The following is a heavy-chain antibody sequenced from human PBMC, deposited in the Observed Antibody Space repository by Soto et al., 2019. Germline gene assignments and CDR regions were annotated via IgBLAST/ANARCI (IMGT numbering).Heavy chain of an antibody. CDR2: LHGSGST. CDR1: GFTVSTNY. J-gene: IGHJ6*02. D-gene: IGHD2-2*01. CDR3: ARKPPAAIQGWAYGMDV. V-gene: IGHV3-53*01. Sequence: GGSLRLSCVASGFTVSTNYLSWVRQVPGKGLEWVSVLHGSGSTSYADSVKGRFTISRDNARNTFYLQMNSSRAEDTAVYYCARKPPAAIQGWAYGMDVWGQGTTVTVSS.